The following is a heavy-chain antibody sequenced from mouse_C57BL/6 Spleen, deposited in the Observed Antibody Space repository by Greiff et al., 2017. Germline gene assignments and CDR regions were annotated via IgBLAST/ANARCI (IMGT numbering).Heavy chain of an antibody. CDR2: IHPNSGST. V-gene: IGHV1-64*01. CDR1: GYTFTSYW. Sequence: QVQLQQPGAELVKPGASVKLSCKASGYTFTSYWMHWVKQRPGQGLEWIGMIHPNSGSTNYNEKFKSKATLTADTSSSTAYMQLSSLTSEDSAVYYCARKDYGSTHFDVWGTGTTVTVSS. J-gene: IGHJ1*03. CDR3: ARKDYGSTHFDV. D-gene: IGHD1-1*01.